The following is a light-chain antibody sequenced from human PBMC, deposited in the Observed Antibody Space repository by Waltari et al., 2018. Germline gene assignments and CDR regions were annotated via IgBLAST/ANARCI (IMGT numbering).Light chain of an antibody. CDR1: ESIGIF. CDR3: QPSDSTPET. Sequence: DIQMTQSPSSLSASVGDIVTITCRARESIGIFLNWDQHKPGKAPNLLIYGASSLQSGVPSRFSGSGSGTDFTLTISSLQPEDFATYYCQPSDSTPETFGQGTKVEIK. CDR2: GAS. V-gene: IGKV1-39*01. J-gene: IGKJ1*01.